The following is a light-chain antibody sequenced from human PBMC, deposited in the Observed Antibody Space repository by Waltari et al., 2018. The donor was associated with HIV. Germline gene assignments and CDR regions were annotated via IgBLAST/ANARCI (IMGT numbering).Light chain of an antibody. CDR3: QAWDSSTLV. CDR2: QAS. Sequence: SYELTQPPSVSVSPGQTASITCSGDKLGDKYACWYQQKPGQSPVRVIYQASKRPSGIPKRFSGSNSGNTATLTISGTQAMDEADYYCQAWDSSTLVFGGGTKLTVL. V-gene: IGLV3-1*01. J-gene: IGLJ2*01. CDR1: KLGDKY.